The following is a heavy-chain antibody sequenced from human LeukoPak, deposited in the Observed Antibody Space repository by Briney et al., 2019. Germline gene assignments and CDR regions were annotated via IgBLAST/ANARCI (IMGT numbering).Heavy chain of an antibody. D-gene: IGHD3-22*01. CDR2: MNPNSGNT. CDR3: ATRDSSGSESFDY. J-gene: IGHJ4*02. V-gene: IGHV1-8*01. CDR1: GYTFTSYD. Sequence: ASVKVSCKASGYTFTSYDINWMRQATGQGLEWMGWMNPNSGNTGYAQKFQGRVTMTRNTSISTAYMELSSLRSEDTAVYYCATRDSSGSESFDYWGQGTLVTVSS.